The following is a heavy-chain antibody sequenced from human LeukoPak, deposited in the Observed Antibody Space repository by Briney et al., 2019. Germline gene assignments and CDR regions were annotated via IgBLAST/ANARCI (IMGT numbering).Heavy chain of an antibody. D-gene: IGHD2-21*01. CDR1: GGSISSYY. CDR2: IYDSGST. Sequence: SETLSLTCTVSGGSISSYYWSWIRQPPGKGLEWIGYIYDSGSTNYNPSLKSRVTMSVDTSKNQFSLKLSSVTAADTAVYYCARAILRRIVGWAPFELSNWFDPWGQGTLVTVSS. V-gene: IGHV4-59*12. CDR3: ARAILRRIVGWAPFELSNWFDP. J-gene: IGHJ5*02.